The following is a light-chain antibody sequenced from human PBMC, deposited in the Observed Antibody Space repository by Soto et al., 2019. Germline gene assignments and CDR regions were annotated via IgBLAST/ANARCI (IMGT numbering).Light chain of an antibody. V-gene: IGKV1-9*01. Sequence: DIQLTQSPSFLSVSVGERVTITCRASQGITNSLAWYQQKPGKAPNLLIYAASTLQGGVPSRFSGSGSGTDFTLTISSLQPEDFATYYCQQLTSNPLTFGGGTKVEIK. CDR1: QGITNS. CDR3: QQLTSNPLT. J-gene: IGKJ4*01. CDR2: AAS.